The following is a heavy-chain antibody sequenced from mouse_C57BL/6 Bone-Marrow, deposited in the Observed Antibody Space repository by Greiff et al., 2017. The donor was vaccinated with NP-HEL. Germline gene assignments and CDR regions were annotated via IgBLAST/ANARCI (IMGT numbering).Heavy chain of an antibody. CDR3: AREEGDSSGSHYFDY. V-gene: IGHV1-19*01. CDR2: INPYNGGT. J-gene: IGHJ2*01. CDR1: GYTFTDYY. Sequence: VQLQQSGPVLVKPGASVKMSCKASGYTFTDYYMNWVKQSHGKSLEWIGVINPYNGGTSYNQKFKGKATLTVDKSSSTAYMELNSLTSEDSAVYDCAREEGDSSGSHYFDYWGQGTTLTVSS. D-gene: IGHD3-2*02.